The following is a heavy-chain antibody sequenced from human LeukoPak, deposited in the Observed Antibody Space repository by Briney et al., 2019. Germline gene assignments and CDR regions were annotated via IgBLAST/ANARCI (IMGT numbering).Heavy chain of an antibody. CDR2: IYYSGST. J-gene: IGHJ5*02. CDR3: ATVTTVTTIWFDP. D-gene: IGHD4-17*01. V-gene: IGHV4-39*07. CDR1: GGSISSYY. Sequence: SETLSLTCTVSGGSISSYYWGWIRQPPGKGLEWIGSIYYSGSTYYNPSLKSRVTISVDTSKNQFSLKLSSVTAADTAVYYCATVTTVTTIWFDPWGQGTLVTVSS.